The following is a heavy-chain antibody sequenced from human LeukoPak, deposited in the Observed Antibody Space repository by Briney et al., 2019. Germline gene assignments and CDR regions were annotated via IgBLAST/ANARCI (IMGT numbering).Heavy chain of an antibody. Sequence: SETLSLTCTVSGGSISSSSYYWGWIRQPPGKGLEWIGSIYYSGSTYYNPSLKSRVTISVDTSKNQFSLKLSSVTAADTAVYYCARIWGSSSWYTRFDPWGQGTLVTVSS. CDR2: IYYSGST. V-gene: IGHV4-39*01. D-gene: IGHD6-13*01. CDR1: GGSISSSSYY. CDR3: ARIWGSSSWYTRFDP. J-gene: IGHJ5*02.